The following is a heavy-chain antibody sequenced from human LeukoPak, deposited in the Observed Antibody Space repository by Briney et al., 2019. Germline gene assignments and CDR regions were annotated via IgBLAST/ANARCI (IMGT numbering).Heavy chain of an antibody. Sequence: ASVKVSCKASGGTFSSYAISWVRQAPGQGLEWMGGIIPIFGKANYAQKFQGRVTITTDESTSTAYMELSSLRSEDTAVYYCARGTGNTIFGVVIISSYFDYWGQGTLVTVSS. D-gene: IGHD3-3*01. J-gene: IGHJ4*02. CDR3: ARGTGNTIFGVVIISSYFDY. CDR2: IIPIFGKA. V-gene: IGHV1-69*05. CDR1: GGTFSSYA.